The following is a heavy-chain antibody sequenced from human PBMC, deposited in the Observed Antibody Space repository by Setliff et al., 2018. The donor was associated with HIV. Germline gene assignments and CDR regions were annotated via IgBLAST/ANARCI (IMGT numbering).Heavy chain of an antibody. CDR3: ARGRSYYDNSGAALYYFYYMDV. CDR2: IYTGGNT. J-gene: IGHJ6*03. D-gene: IGHD3-22*01. CDR1: GGSVSSGSYY. V-gene: IGHV4-61*09. Sequence: NPSETLSLTCTVSGGSVSSGSYYWSWIRQPAGKGLEWIGHIYTGGNTYYNPSLKSRLTISVDTSRNRFSLNLISVTAADTAIYSCARGRSYYDNSGAALYYFYYMDVWGKGTTVTVSS.